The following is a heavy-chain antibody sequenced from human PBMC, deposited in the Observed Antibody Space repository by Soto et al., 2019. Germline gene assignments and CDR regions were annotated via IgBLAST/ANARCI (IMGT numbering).Heavy chain of an antibody. V-gene: IGHV4-39*01. J-gene: IGHJ6*02. CDR2: IYYSGST. CDR3: ARRIYCSSTSCPLYYYYYGMDV. CDR1: GGSISSSSYY. D-gene: IGHD2-2*01. Sequence: TLSLTCTVSGGSISSSSYYWGWIRQPPGKGLEWIGSIYYSGSTYYNPSLKSRVTISVDTSKNQFSLKLSSVTAADTAVYYCARRIYCSSTSCPLYYYYYGMDVWGQGTTVTVSS.